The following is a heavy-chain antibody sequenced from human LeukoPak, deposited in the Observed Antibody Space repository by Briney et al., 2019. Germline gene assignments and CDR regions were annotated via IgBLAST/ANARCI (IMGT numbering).Heavy chain of an antibody. CDR1: GGSFSGYY. D-gene: IGHD3-16*02. CDR3: AREGFYVWGSYRPRDNAFDI. Sequence: SETLSLTCAVYGGSFSGYYWSWIRQPPGKGLEWIGEINHSGSTNYNPPLKSRVTISVATSKNQFSLKLSSVTAADTAVYYCAREGFYVWGSYRPRDNAFDIWGQGTMVTVSS. J-gene: IGHJ3*02. CDR2: INHSGST. V-gene: IGHV4-34*01.